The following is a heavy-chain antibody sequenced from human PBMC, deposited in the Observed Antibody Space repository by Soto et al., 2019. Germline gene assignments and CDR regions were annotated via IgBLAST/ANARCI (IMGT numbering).Heavy chain of an antibody. V-gene: IGHV3-74*01. D-gene: IGHD6-13*01. CDR3: ATGYSSSSYYTLGY. CDR1: RFTFSSYW. J-gene: IGHJ4*02. Sequence: GSLRLSCADSRFTFSSYWMHWVRQAPGKGLVWVSRIKSDGSSTNYADSVKGRFTISRDNAKNTLYLQMNSLRADDTAVYYCATGYSSSSYYTLGYWGQGTLVTVS. CDR2: IKSDGSST.